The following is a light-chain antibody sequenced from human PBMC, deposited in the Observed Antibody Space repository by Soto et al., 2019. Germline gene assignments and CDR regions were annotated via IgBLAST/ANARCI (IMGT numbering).Light chain of an antibody. CDR3: SSYTTSNHYV. Sequence: QSVLTQPASVSGSPGQSITFSCTGTSSDIGVYNYVSWYQQHPGKAPKLMIYEVNNRPSGVSNRFSGSKSGNTASLTISGLQAEDEADYYCSSYTTSNHYVFGSGTKVT. J-gene: IGLJ1*01. V-gene: IGLV2-14*01. CDR1: SSDIGVYNY. CDR2: EVN.